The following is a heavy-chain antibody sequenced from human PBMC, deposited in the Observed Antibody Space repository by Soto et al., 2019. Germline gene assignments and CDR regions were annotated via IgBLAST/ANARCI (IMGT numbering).Heavy chain of an antibody. CDR1: GYTFTSYA. CDR2: INAGNGNT. V-gene: IGHV1-3*01. J-gene: IGHJ5*02. D-gene: IGHD2-15*01. CDR3: ARASSPAAPYYNWFEP. Sequence: ASVKVSCKASGYTFTSYAMHWVRQAPGQRLEWMGWINAGNGNTKYSQKFQGRVTITRDTSASTAYMELSSLRSEDTAVYYCARASSPAAPYYNWFEPWGQRTLVSVS.